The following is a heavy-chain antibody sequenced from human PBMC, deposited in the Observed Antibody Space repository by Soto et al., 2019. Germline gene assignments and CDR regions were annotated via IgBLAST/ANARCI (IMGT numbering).Heavy chain of an antibody. J-gene: IGHJ4*02. D-gene: IGHD3-16*02. V-gene: IGHV4-34*01. Sequence: NLXGTLSLTSAVYGGSFSGYYWSWIRQPPGKGLEWIGEINHSGSTNYNPSLKSRVTISVDTSKNQFSLKLSSVTAADTAVYYCAREFLYYDYVWGSYRLAQIDYWGQGTLVTVSS. CDR3: AREFLYYDYVWGSYRLAQIDY. CDR1: GGSFSGYY. CDR2: INHSGST.